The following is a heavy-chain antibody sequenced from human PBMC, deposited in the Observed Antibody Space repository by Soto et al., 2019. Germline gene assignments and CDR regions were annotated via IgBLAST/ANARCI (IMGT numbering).Heavy chain of an antibody. CDR1: GFAFSNAW. V-gene: IGHV3-15*07. CDR2: IKSKALGETT. D-gene: IGHD3-22*01. J-gene: IGHJ4*02. CDR3: YIEYNITKIEVRFDI. Sequence: GGSLRLSCVDPGFAFSNAWINWVRQAPGKGLEWVGRIKSKALGETTDFAAPVRGRFAIKRDDSRNMVYMQMNSLNTEDAAVIYFYIEYNITKIEVRFDIWAKGT.